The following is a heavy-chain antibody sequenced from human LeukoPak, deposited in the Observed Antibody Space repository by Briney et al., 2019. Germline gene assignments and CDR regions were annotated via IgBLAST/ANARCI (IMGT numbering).Heavy chain of an antibody. CDR2: ISYDGSNK. Sequence: GRSLRLSCAASGFTFSSYAMHWVRQAPGKGLEWVAVISYDGSNKYYADSVKGRFTISRDNSKNTLYLQMNSLRAEDTAVYYCASQGHQDSWIQLWTGGWYYFDYWGQGTLVTVSS. CDR3: ASQGHQDSWIQLWTGGWYYFDY. J-gene: IGHJ4*02. D-gene: IGHD5-18*01. CDR1: GFTFSSYA. V-gene: IGHV3-30*04.